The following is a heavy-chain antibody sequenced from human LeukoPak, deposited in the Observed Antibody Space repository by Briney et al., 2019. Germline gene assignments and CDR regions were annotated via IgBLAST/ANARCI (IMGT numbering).Heavy chain of an antibody. Sequence: PGGSLRLSCAASGFTFSSYAMSCVRQAPGKGLEWVSAISGSGGSTYYADSVKGRFTISRDNAKNSLYLQMNSLRDEDTAVYYCARDPTYDSSGYYQYYYGMDVWGQGTTVTVSS. J-gene: IGHJ6*02. CDR1: GFTFSSYA. V-gene: IGHV3-23*01. D-gene: IGHD3-22*01. CDR3: ARDPTYDSSGYYQYYYGMDV. CDR2: ISGSGGST.